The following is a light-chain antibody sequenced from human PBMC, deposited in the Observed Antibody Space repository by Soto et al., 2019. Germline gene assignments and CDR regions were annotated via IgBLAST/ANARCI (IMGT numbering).Light chain of an antibody. Sequence: QSVLTQPAAVSGSPGQSITISCAGTSSDVGSYNYVSWYQQHPGKAPKLMIYEVSNRPSGVSSRFSGSKSGDTASLTISGLQADEEADYYCSSYTSSSTVFGTGTKVTVL. V-gene: IGLV2-14*01. CDR1: SSDVGSYNY. CDR2: EVS. CDR3: SSYTSSSTV. J-gene: IGLJ1*01.